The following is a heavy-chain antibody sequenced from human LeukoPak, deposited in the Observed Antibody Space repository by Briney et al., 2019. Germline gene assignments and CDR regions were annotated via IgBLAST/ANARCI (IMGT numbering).Heavy chain of an antibody. CDR2: IYHSDSGRT. CDR3: ARGREYSGYVFDY. J-gene: IGHJ4*02. Sequence: SETLSLTCTVSGYSITSGYYWGWIRQPPRMGLEWIASIYHSDSGRTYYNPSLKSRVTISLDTSKNQFSLKLNSVTAADTAVYYCARGREYSGYVFDYWGQGTLVTVSS. V-gene: IGHV4-38-2*02. D-gene: IGHD5-12*01. CDR1: GYSITSGYY.